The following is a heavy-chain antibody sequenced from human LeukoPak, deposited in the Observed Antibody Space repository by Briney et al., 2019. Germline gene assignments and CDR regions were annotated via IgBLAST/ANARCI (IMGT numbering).Heavy chain of an antibody. V-gene: IGHV1-46*01. J-gene: IGHJ3*02. CDR1: GYTFTRYY. CDR3: ARDGTGTTANAFDI. D-gene: IGHD1-1*01. Sequence: ASVKVSCKASGYTFTRYYMHWVRQAPGQGLEWVGIIYPSGCSTSYEQKFQSRVTMTRDTSTSTDYMELSSLRSEDTAVYYCARDGTGTTANAFDIWGQGTMVTVSS. CDR2: IYPSGCST.